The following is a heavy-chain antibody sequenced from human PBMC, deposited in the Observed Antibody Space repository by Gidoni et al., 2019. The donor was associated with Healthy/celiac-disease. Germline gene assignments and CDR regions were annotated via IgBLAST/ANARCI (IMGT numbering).Heavy chain of an antibody. J-gene: IGHJ6*02. D-gene: IGHD6-19*01. CDR3: ARHPTDSSGPDPYGMDV. V-gene: IGHV5-51*01. Sequence: EVQLVQSGAAVKKPGESLKLSCKGSGYSFTSYWIGWLRQMPGKGLEWMGIIYPSDSDTRNSPSVQGQVTSAADKSISTAYMEWSSLKASDTAMYYGARHPTDSSGPDPYGMDVWGQGTTVTVSS. CDR2: IYPSDSDT. CDR1: GYSFTSYW.